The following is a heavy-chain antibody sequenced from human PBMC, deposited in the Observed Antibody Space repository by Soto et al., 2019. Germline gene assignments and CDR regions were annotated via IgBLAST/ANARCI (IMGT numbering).Heavy chain of an antibody. D-gene: IGHD3-3*01. Sequence: PGGSLRLSCAASGFTFSSYEMNWVRQAPGKGLEWVSYISSSGSTIYYADSVKGRFTISRDNAKNSLYLQMNRLRAEDTAVYYCARDLKVLRFSEGVSVGMDVWGQGTTVTVSS. V-gene: IGHV3-48*03. CDR3: ARDLKVLRFSEGVSVGMDV. CDR2: ISSSGSTI. CDR1: GFTFSSYE. J-gene: IGHJ6*02.